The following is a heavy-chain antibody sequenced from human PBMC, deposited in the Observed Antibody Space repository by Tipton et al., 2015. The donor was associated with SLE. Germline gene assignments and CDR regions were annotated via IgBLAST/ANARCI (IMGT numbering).Heavy chain of an antibody. D-gene: IGHD3-16*01. J-gene: IGHJ6*02. CDR3: ARAPEGDLGGMDV. CDR1: GVAISRCT. CDR2: VYNIVNI. V-gene: IGHV4-59*01. Sequence: TLSLTCTVSGVAISRCTGTQSPGKGLKLIGYVYNIVNITYNPSLKSRVSISGDTSRNLFSLKLRSLTAADTAVYYCARAPEGDLGGMDVWGQGTPVTVSS.